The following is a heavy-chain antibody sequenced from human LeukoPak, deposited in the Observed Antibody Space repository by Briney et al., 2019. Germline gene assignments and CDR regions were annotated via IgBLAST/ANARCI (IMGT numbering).Heavy chain of an antibody. V-gene: IGHV3-21*01. Sequence: GGSLRLSCAASGFIFDDYGMSWVRQAPGKGLEWVSSISSSSSYIYYADSVKGRFTISRDNAKNSLYLQMNSLRAEDTAVYYCARDRVFRQWLGMNDAFDIWGQGTMVTVSS. CDR3: ARDRVFRQWLGMNDAFDI. CDR2: ISSSSSYI. J-gene: IGHJ3*02. D-gene: IGHD6-19*01. CDR1: GFIFDDYG.